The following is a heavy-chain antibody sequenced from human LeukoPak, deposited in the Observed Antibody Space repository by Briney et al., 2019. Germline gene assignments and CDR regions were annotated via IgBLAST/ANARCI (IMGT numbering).Heavy chain of an antibody. CDR2: ISWNSGSI. Sequence: GGSLRLSCAASGFTFDDYAMHWVRQAPGKGLEWVSGISWNSGSIGYADSVKGRFTISRDNAKNSLYLQMNSLRAEDTALYYCAKDPSAGSAGYYGMDVWGQGTTVTVSS. J-gene: IGHJ6*02. D-gene: IGHD6-25*01. V-gene: IGHV3-9*01. CDR1: GFTFDDYA. CDR3: AKDPSAGSAGYYGMDV.